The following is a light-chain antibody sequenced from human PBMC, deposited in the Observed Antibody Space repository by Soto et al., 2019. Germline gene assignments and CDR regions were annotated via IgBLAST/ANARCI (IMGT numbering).Light chain of an antibody. CDR3: QQRANWPLT. Sequence: EIVLTQSPATPSLSPGERATLSCRASQSVINYLAWYQQKPGQAPRLLIYDTSNRATGIPARFSGSGSGTDFTLIISSLEPEDFAVYYCQQRANWPLTFGGGTKVDIK. V-gene: IGKV3-11*01. CDR2: DTS. J-gene: IGKJ4*01. CDR1: QSVINY.